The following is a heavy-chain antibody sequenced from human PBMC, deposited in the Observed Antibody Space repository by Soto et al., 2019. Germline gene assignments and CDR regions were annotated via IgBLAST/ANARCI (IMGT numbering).Heavy chain of an antibody. CDR1: GYTFTGYY. D-gene: IGHD1-20*01. Sequence: QVQLVQSGAEVKKPGASVKVSCKASGYTFTGYYMHWVRQAPGQGLEWMGWINPNSGGTNYAQEFQGWVIMTRDTSISTAYMELSRLRSDDTAVYYCARDQFRWGLWHNWNYYGMDVWGQGTTVTVSS. V-gene: IGHV1-2*04. CDR3: ARDQFRWGLWHNWNYYGMDV. CDR2: INPNSGGT. J-gene: IGHJ6*02.